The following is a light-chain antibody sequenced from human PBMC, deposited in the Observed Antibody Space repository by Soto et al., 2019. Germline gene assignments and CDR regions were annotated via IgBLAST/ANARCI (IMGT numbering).Light chain of an antibody. J-gene: IGKJ1*01. CDR2: DAS. Sequence: EIVLTQSPATLSLSPGERATLSCRASQSVSSYLAWYQQKPGQAPRLLIYDASNRSTGSPARSSGSGSGTDSTLTITSLEPEYFAVYYCQQRSNWPPTFGQGTKVEIK. V-gene: IGKV3-11*01. CDR3: QQRSNWPPT. CDR1: QSVSSY.